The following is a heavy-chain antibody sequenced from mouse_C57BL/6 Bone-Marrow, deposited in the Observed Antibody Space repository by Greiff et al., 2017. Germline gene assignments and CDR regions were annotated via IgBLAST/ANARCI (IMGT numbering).Heavy chain of an antibody. D-gene: IGHD3-2*01. Sequence: EVKLVESGGGLVQPGGSLSLSCAASGFTFTDYYMSWVRQPPGKALEWLGFIRNKANGYTTEYSASVKGRFTISRDNSQSILYLQMNALRAEDSATYYCASSMTGFDYWGQGTTLTVSS. J-gene: IGHJ2*01. CDR3: ASSMTGFDY. CDR1: GFTFTDYY. V-gene: IGHV7-3*01. CDR2: IRNKANGYTT.